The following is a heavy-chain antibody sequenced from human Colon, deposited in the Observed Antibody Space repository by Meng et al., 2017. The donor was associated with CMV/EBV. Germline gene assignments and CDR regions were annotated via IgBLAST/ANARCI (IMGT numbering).Heavy chain of an antibody. D-gene: IGHD1-20*01. Sequence: ASVKVSCKTSGYTFSHYGIAWVRQAPGQGLEWVGWITTYNGNTNYEQKFQGRVTMTTDTSTSKVYMELRNLRSDDSAVYSCASVYNYNTLFFYAMDVWGQGTTVTVSS. J-gene: IGHJ6*02. V-gene: IGHV1-18*01. CDR1: GYTFSHYG. CDR2: ITTYNGNT. CDR3: ASVYNYNTLFFYAMDV.